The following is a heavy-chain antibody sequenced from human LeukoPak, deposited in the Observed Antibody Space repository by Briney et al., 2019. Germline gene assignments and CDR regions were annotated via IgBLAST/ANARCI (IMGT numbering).Heavy chain of an antibody. Sequence: GRSLRLSCAASGFTFSSYAMNWVRQAPGKGLEWVSYISSSSTTIYYADSVKGRFTISRDNAKNSLYLQVNSLRDEDTAVYYCARDPWGGVDYWGQGTLVTVSS. D-gene: IGHD7-27*01. CDR2: ISSSSTTI. J-gene: IGHJ4*02. CDR3: ARDPWGGVDY. CDR1: GFTFSSYA. V-gene: IGHV3-48*02.